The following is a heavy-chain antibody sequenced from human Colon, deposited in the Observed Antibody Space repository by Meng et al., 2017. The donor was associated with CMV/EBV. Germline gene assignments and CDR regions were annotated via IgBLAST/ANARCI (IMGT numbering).Heavy chain of an antibody. CDR1: GYSFNTYA. CDR2: ISAYNGNT. J-gene: IGHJ5*02. CDR3: ARGEGYYDR. V-gene: IGHV1-18*01. Sequence: QVQLVQSWSELKKPGASVKISCKASGYSFNTYAMNWVRQAPGQGLEWLGWISAYNGNTNYAERFEGRVTMTTDTDTSTVFMELRSLTSDDTAEYYCARGEGYYDRWGQGTLVTVSS. D-gene: IGHD5-24*01.